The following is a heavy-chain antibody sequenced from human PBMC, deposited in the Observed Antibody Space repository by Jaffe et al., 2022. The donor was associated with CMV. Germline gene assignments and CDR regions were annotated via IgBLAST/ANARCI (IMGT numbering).Heavy chain of an antibody. D-gene: IGHD1-7*01. V-gene: IGHV3-49*04. CDR2: IRSKAYGGTT. J-gene: IGHJ6*03. Sequence: EVQLVESGGGLVQPGRSLRLSCTASGFTFGDYAMSWVRQAPGKGLEWVGFIRSKAYGGTTEYAASVKGRFTISRDDSKSIAYLQMNSLKTEDTAVYYCTRDGELRLYYYYYMDVWGKGTTVTVSS. CDR3: TRDGELRLYYYYYMDV. CDR1: GFTFGDYA.